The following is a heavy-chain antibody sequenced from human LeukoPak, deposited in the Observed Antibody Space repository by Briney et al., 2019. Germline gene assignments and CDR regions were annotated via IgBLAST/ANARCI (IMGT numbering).Heavy chain of an antibody. CDR2: ISAYNGNT. Sequence: ASVKVSCKASGYTFTSYGISWVRQAPGQGLEWMGWISAYNGNTNYAQKLQGRVTMTTDTSTSTACMELRSLRSDDTAVYYCASWRVRGIFDYWGQGTLVTVSS. CDR1: GYTFTSYG. V-gene: IGHV1-18*01. CDR3: ASWRVRGIFDY. J-gene: IGHJ4*02. D-gene: IGHD3-10*01.